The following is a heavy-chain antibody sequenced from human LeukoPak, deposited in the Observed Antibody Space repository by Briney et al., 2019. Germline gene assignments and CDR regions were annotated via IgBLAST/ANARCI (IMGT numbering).Heavy chain of an antibody. CDR2: INSDGSST. V-gene: IGHV3-74*01. CDR3: ARESTVTTAFDY. CDR1: GFTFSSYW. J-gene: IGHJ4*02. Sequence: GGSLRLSWAASGFTFSSYWMHWVRQAPGKGLVWVSRINSDGSSTSYADSVKGRFTISRDNAKNTLYLQMNSLRAEDTAVYYCARESTVTTAFDYWGQGTLVTVSS. D-gene: IGHD4-11*01.